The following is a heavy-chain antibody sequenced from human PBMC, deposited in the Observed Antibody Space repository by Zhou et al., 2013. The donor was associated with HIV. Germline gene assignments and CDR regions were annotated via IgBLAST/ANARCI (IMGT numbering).Heavy chain of an antibody. Sequence: QVQLVQSGAEVKKPGSSVKVSCKASGGTFSSYAISWVRQAPGQGLEWMGRIIPIFGTANYAQKFQGRVTITADESTSTAYMELSSLRSEDTAVYYCARGTSSGYSYGRLQNPNWFDPWGQGTLVTVSS. J-gene: IGHJ5*02. CDR1: GGTFSSYA. CDR2: IIPIFGTA. V-gene: IGHV1-69*13. CDR3: ARGTSSGYSYGRLQNPNWFDP. D-gene: IGHD5-18*01.